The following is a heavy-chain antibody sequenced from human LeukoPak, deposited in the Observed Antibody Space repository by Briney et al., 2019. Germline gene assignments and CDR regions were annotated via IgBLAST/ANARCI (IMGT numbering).Heavy chain of an antibody. V-gene: IGHV3-21*01. CDR2: ISSSSSYI. D-gene: IGHD1-26*01. J-gene: IGHJ6*02. CDR1: GFTFSSYS. Sequence: GGSLRLSCAASGFTFSSYSMNWVRQAPGKGLEWVSSISSSSSYIYYADSVKGRFTISRDNAKNSLYLQMNSLRAEDTAVYYCARGEARGFYYGMDVRAKGPRSPSP. CDR3: ARGEARGFYYGMDV.